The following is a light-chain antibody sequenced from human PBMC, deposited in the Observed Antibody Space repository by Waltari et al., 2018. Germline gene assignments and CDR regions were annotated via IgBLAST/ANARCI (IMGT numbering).Light chain of an antibody. Sequence: EIVLTQFPGTLSLSPGEGATLSCRASQSVSSSYLAWYQQKPGQAPRLLIYGASSRATGIPDRFSGSGSGTDFTLTISRLEPEDFAVYYCQQYTGSPQTFGQGTKVEIK. CDR2: GAS. V-gene: IGKV3-20*01. CDR1: QSVSSSY. J-gene: IGKJ1*01. CDR3: QQYTGSPQT.